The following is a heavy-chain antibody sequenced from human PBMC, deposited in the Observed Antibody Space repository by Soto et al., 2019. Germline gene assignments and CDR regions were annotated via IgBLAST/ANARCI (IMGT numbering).Heavy chain of an antibody. Sequence: ASVKVSCKASGYTFTSYYMHWVRQAPGQGLEWMGIINPSGGSTSYARKFQGRVTMTRDTSTSTVYMELSSLRSEDTAVYYCARGSIVVVPAARGWFDPWGQGTLVTVSS. CDR3: ARGSIVVVPAARGWFDP. J-gene: IGHJ5*02. CDR2: INPSGGST. D-gene: IGHD2-2*01. CDR1: GYTFTSYY. V-gene: IGHV1-46*03.